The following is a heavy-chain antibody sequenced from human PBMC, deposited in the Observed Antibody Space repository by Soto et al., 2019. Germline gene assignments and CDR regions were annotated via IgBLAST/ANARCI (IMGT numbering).Heavy chain of an antibody. CDR2: IIPILGIA. V-gene: IGHV1-69*08. CDR3: ARDSQRDCSGGSCYLDC. D-gene: IGHD2-15*01. Sequence: QVQLVQSGAEVKKPGSSVKVSCKASGGTFSSYTISWVRQAPGQGLEWMGRIIPILGIANYAQKFQGRVTITADKSTSTAYMELSSLRSEDTAVYYCARDSQRDCSGGSCYLDCWGQRTLVTVSS. CDR1: GGTFSSYT. J-gene: IGHJ4*02.